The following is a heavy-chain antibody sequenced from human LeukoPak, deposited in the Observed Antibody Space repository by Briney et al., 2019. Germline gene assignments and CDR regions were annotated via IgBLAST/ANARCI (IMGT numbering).Heavy chain of an antibody. D-gene: IGHD2-15*01. CDR2: IIPILGIA. Sequence: SVKVSRKASGGTFSSYAISWVRQAPGQGLEWMGRIIPILGIANYAQKFQGRVTITADKSASTAYMELSSLRSEDTAVYYCARDVVVAAATRGYYFDYWGQGTLVTVSS. CDR3: ARDVVVAAATRGYYFDY. CDR1: GGTFSSYA. J-gene: IGHJ4*02. V-gene: IGHV1-69*04.